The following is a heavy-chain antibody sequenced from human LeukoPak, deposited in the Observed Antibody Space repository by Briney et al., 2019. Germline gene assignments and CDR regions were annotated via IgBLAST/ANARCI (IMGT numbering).Heavy chain of an antibody. CDR1: GYSFTSYW. CDR2: IYPGDSDT. CDR3: ASGETYDYVWGSYRYTRTDMNPDY. J-gene: IGHJ4*02. D-gene: IGHD3-16*02. Sequence: PGESLKTSCKGSGYSFTSYWIGWVRQMPGKGLEWMGIIYPGDSDTRYSPSFQGQVTISADKSISTAFLQWSSLKASDTAMYYCASGETYDYVWGSYRYTRTDMNPDYWGQGILVTVSS. V-gene: IGHV5-51*01.